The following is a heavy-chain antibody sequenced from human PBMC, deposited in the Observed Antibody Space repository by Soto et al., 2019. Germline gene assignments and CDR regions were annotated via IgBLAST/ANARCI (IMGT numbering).Heavy chain of an antibody. CDR1: GGTFSSYA. D-gene: IGHD4-17*01. Sequence: QVQLVQSGAEVKKPGSSVKVSCKASGGTFSSYAISWVRQAPGQGLEWMGWIIPSFGTANYAQNFQGRVTITAAEATSTAYMELSILRSEDTAVYYCARYRKSNSGASKTFYYCCMDVWGQGTTVTVSS. V-gene: IGHV1-69*01. CDR2: IIPSFGTA. J-gene: IGHJ6*02. CDR3: ARYRKSNSGASKTFYYCCMDV.